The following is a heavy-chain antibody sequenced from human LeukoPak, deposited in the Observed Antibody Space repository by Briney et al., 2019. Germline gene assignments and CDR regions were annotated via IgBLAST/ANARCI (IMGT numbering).Heavy chain of an antibody. J-gene: IGHJ6*03. V-gene: IGHV3-30*04. CDR1: GFPLSSYA. CDR3: ARGVVAATFYYYMDV. D-gene: IGHD2-15*01. CDR2: ISYDVTNK. Sequence: GGSLRLSCAVSGFPLSSYAMSWVRQAPGKGLEWVAVISYDVTNKYYADSVKGRFTISRDNSKNTLYLQMNSLRAEDTAVYYCARGVVAATFYYYMDVWGKGTTVTVSS.